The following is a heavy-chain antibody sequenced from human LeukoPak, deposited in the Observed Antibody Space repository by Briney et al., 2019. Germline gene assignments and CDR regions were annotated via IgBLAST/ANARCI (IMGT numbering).Heavy chain of an antibody. V-gene: IGHV1-46*01. J-gene: IGHJ4*02. D-gene: IGHD5-24*01. Sequence: ASVKVSCKASGYTFTSYYVHWVRQAPGQGLEWMGITNPSGGSTSYAENFQGRVTMTRDASTSTIYMELSSLRSEDTAVYYCARTPVELATDYFDYWGQGTLVTVSS. CDR1: GYTFTSYY. CDR2: TNPSGGST. CDR3: ARTPVELATDYFDY.